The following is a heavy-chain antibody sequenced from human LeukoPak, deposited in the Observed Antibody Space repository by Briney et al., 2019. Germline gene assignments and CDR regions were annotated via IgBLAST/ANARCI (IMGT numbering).Heavy chain of an antibody. CDR1: GFTFRRYS. Sequence: GGSLRLSCAASGFTFRRYSMNWIRQAPGKGLEWISYINEGSNNIFYADSVKGRFTISRDNAKDSLHLQMNSLRVDDTAVYYCARDDLTNGYNGNFWGQGTLVTVSS. V-gene: IGHV3-48*01. CDR2: INEGSNNI. J-gene: IGHJ4*02. D-gene: IGHD5-24*01. CDR3: ARDDLTNGYNGNF.